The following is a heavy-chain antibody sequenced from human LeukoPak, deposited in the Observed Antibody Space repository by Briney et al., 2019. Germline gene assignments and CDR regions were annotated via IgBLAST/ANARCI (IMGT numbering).Heavy chain of an antibody. CDR1: EFTFTSYE. V-gene: IGHV3-48*03. CDR2: ISSSGSTI. J-gene: IGHJ4*02. Sequence: PGGSLRLSCAASEFTFTSYEMNWVRQAPGKGLEWVSYISSSGSTIYYADSVKGRFTISRDNAKNSLYLQMNSLRAEDTAVYYCARGGGSGRFGFAFDCWGQGTLVTVSS. CDR3: ARGGGSGRFGFAFDC. D-gene: IGHD6-19*01.